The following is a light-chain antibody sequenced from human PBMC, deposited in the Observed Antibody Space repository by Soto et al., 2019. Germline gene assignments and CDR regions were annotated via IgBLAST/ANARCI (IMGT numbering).Light chain of an antibody. V-gene: IGLV1-44*01. CDR2: GNN. J-gene: IGLJ2*01. CDR1: GSSIGTNT. Sequence: QSVLTQPPSASGTPGQRVIISCSGSGSSIGTNTVNWYRQLPGKAPKLLIYGNNQRPSVVPDRFSGSKSGTSASLAISGLQSEDEADYYCAAWDGSLNNVLFGGGTKLTVL. CDR3: AAWDGSLNNVL.